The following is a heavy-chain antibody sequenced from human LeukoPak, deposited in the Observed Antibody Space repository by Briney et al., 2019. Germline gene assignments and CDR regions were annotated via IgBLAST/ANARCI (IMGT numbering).Heavy chain of an antibody. D-gene: IGHD3-10*01. V-gene: IGHV3-21*04. CDR1: GFTFSSYS. CDR2: ISSSSSYI. CDR3: AKGYYGSGSYGWFDY. J-gene: IGHJ4*02. Sequence: GGSLRLSCAASGFTFSSYSMNWVRQAPGKGLEWVSSISSSSSYIYYADSVKGRFTISRDNSKNTLYLQMNSLRAEDTAIYYCAKGYYGSGSYGWFDYWGQGTLVTVSS.